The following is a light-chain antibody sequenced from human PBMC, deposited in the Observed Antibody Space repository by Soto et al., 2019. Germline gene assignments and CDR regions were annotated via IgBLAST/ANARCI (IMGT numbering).Light chain of an antibody. Sequence: QSVLTQPPSASGTPGQRVNISCSGSSSNIGSNTVHWFQHLPGTAPKLLIYIDHNRPSGIPDRFSGSKSGTSASLAISGLQSEDEADYYCATWDDDLSAAVFGGGTQLTVL. CDR3: ATWDDDLSAAV. V-gene: IGLV1-44*01. J-gene: IGLJ7*01. CDR2: IDH. CDR1: SSNIGSNT.